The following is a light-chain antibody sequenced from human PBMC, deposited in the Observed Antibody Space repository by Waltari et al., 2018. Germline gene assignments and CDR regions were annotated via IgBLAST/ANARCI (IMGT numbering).Light chain of an antibody. Sequence: QAGLTQPPSVSKDLRQTATLSCTGNSNNVSNQGAAWLQPHQGRPPKPLSYRNNNRPSGISERFSAYRSGNTAFLTITGLQPEDEADYYCSAWDSSLSGYVFGTGTRVTVL. V-gene: IGLV10-54*04. CDR2: RNN. CDR1: SNNVSNQG. J-gene: IGLJ1*01. CDR3: SAWDSSLSGYV.